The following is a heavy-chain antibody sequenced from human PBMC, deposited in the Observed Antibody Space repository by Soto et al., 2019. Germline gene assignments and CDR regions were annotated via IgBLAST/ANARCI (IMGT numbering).Heavy chain of an antibody. CDR2: IYFSGST. J-gene: IGHJ4*02. V-gene: IGHV4-39*01. Sequence: SLTCIVSGDSINSTSYYWGWIRQPPGQGLEWIASIYFSGSTYNNPSLKSRLTVSVDTSKSQFSLKLSSVTAADTALYYCARQRIVADGTFVDYWGQGFLVTVSS. CDR1: GDSINSTSYY. CDR3: ARQRIVADGTFVDY. D-gene: IGHD6-13*01.